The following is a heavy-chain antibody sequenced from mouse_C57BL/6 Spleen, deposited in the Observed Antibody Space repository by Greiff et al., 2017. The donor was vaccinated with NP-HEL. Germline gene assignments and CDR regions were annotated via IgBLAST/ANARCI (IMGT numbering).Heavy chain of an antibody. J-gene: IGHJ4*01. CDR2: IYPGDGDT. D-gene: IGHD1-1*01. Sequence: VQLQQSGPELVKPGASVKISCKASGYAFSSSWMNWVKQRPGKGLEWIGRIYPGDGDTNYNGKFKGKATLTADKSSSTAYMQLSSLTSEDSAVYVCARTTTVAHYAMDYWGQGSSVTVSS. V-gene: IGHV1-82*01. CDR3: ARTTTVAHYAMDY. CDR1: GYAFSSSW.